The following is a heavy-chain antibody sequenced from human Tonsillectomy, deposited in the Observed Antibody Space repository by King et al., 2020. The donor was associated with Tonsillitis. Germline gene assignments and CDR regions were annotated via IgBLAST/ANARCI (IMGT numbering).Heavy chain of an antibody. J-gene: IGHJ4*02. CDR1: GGSISSYY. D-gene: IGHD6-19*01. Sequence: VQLQESGPGLVKPSETLSLTCTVSGGSISSYYWSWIRQPPGKGLEWIGYIYYSGSTNYNPSLKSRVTISVDTSKNQFSLKLSSVTAADTAVYYCARSSYSSGWYILAYWGQGTLVTVSS. CDR2: IYYSGST. CDR3: ARSSYSSGWYILAY. V-gene: IGHV4-59*01.